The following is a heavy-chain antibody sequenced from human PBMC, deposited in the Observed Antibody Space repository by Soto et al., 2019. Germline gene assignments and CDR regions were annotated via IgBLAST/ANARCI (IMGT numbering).Heavy chain of an antibody. J-gene: IGHJ3*02. CDR2: INPNSGGT. CDR3: ARELMKGEGFDM. V-gene: IGHV1-2*04. D-gene: IGHD2-8*01. CDR1: GYTFTGYY. Sequence: AAVKFSFKASGYTFTGYYMHWVRQAPGQGLDCIGWINPNSGGTNYAQKFQGWVTMTRDTSISTAYMELSRLSSDDTAVYYCARELMKGEGFDMWGQGTMVTVSS.